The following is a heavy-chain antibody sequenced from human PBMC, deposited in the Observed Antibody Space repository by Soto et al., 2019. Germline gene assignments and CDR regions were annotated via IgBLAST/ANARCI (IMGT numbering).Heavy chain of an antibody. J-gene: IGHJ6*02. V-gene: IGHV4-59*08. D-gene: IGHD3-22*01. CDR1: SDSISNYY. CDR3: ASSYYDSSPYYYYGMDV. Sequence: SETLSLTCTVSSDSISNYYCSWFRQPPGKGLEWIGYMHYNGYTSYNPSLRSRVTISVDTSKNQFSLKLTSVTVADTALYYCASSYYDSSPYYYYGMDVWGQGTTVTVSS. CDR2: MHYNGYT.